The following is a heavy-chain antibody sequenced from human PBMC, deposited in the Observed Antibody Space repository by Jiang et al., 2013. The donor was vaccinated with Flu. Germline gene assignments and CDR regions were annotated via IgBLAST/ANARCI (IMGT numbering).Heavy chain of an antibody. D-gene: IGHD1-1*01. Sequence: SGAEVKKPGSSVKVSCKASGGTFSSYAISWVRQAPGQGLEWMGGIIPIFGTANYAQKFQGRVTITADESTSTAYMELSSLRSEDTAVYYCARDRAVNWNDQGPAHFDYWGQGTLVTVSS. V-gene: IGHV1-69*01. CDR1: GGTFSSYA. CDR2: IIPIFGTA. CDR3: ARDRAVNWNDQGPAHFDY. J-gene: IGHJ4*02.